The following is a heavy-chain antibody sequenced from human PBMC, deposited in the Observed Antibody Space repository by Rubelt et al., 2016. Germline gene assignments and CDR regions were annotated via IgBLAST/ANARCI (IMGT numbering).Heavy chain of an antibody. CDR1: GGSFSGYY. D-gene: IGHD3-3*01. CDR2: INHSGST. CDR3: ARGRTPIHGYDFWSGRGNVGYFDY. Sequence: AVYGGSFSGYYWSWIRQPPGKGLEWIGEINHSGSTNYNPSLKSRVTISVDTSKNQFSLKLSSVTAADTAVYYCARGRTPIHGYDFWSGRGNVGYFDYWGQGTLVTVSS. J-gene: IGHJ4*02. V-gene: IGHV4-34*01.